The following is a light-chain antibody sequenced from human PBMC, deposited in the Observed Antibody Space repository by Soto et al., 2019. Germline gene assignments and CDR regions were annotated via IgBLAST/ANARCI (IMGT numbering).Light chain of an antibody. CDR2: DAS. J-gene: IGKJ3*01. CDR1: PSVSSY. CDR3: QQRSNWPLFT. V-gene: IGKV3-11*01. Sequence: IVLTQSQATLSLSPWSRATLFCRASPSVSSYLAWYQQKPGQAPRLLIYDASNRATGIPARFSGSGSGTDFTLTISSLEPEDFAVYYCQQRSNWPLFTFGPGTKVDIK.